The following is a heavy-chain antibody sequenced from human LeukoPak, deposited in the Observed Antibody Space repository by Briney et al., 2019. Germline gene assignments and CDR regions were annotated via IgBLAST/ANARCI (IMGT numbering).Heavy chain of an antibody. D-gene: IGHD5-18*01. V-gene: IGHV1-2*02. CDR3: ARSTWIQLSPHFDY. J-gene: IGHJ4*02. CDR2: INPNTGGT. Sequence: ASVKVSCKASGYTFTGYSIHWVRQAPGQGLEWLGWINPNTGGTNYVQKFQGRVTMTRDTSISTAYMELSRLRSDDTAVYYCARSTWIQLSPHFDYWGQGTLVTVSS. CDR1: GYTFTGYS.